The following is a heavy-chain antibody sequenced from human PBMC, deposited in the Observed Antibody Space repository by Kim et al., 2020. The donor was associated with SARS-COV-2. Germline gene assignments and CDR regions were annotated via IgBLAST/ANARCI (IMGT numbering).Heavy chain of an antibody. Sequence: GGSLRLSCAASGFIFRDYEMNWVRQAPGKGLEWVSYISAGGTTTRYADSVKGRFTFSRDNAKNSLHLQMSSLRAEDTAVYYCARGPDSSSSGLEFWGQGT. CDR1: GFIFRDYE. V-gene: IGHV3-48*03. D-gene: IGHD3-22*01. CDR2: ISAGGTTT. CDR3: ARGPDSSSSGLEF. J-gene: IGHJ4*02.